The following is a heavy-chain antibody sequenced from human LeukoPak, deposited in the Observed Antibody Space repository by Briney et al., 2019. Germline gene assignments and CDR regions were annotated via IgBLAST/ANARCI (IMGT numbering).Heavy chain of an antibody. D-gene: IGHD3-10*01. CDR2: ISWNSGSI. CDR3: AKDLKGDFDY. CDR1: GFTFDDYA. Sequence: PGRSLRLSCAASGFTFDDYAMHWVRQAPGKGLEWVSGISWNSGSIGYADSVKGRFTISGDNAKNSLYLQMNSLRAEDTALYYCAKDLKGDFDYWGQGTLVTVSS. V-gene: IGHV3-9*01. J-gene: IGHJ4*02.